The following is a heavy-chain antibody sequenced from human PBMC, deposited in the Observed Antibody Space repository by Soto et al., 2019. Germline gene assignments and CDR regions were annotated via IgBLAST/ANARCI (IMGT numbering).Heavy chain of an antibody. CDR2: ISGSGGTT. D-gene: IGHD6-6*01. CDR3: AKALGSSSSWFDP. J-gene: IGHJ5*02. V-gene: IGHV3-23*01. CDR1: AFTFNNYA. Sequence: GGSLRLSCVASAFTFNNYAMNWVRQAPGKGLEWVSTISGSGGTTYYADSVKGRFTISRDNSKNTLYLQMNSLRDEDTAVYFCAKALGSSSSWFDPWGQGTLVTVSS.